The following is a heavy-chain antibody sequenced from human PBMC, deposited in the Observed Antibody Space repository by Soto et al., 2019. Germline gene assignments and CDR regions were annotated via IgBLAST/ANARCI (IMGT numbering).Heavy chain of an antibody. CDR2: INHSGST. V-gene: IGHV4-34*01. CDR3: ARRVTRPYYYCYGMDV. CDR1: GGSVSGYY. Sequence: PSETLSLTCAVYGGSVSGYYWSWIRQPPGKGLEWIGEINHSGSTNYNPSLKGRFTISVDTSKNQFSLKLSSVTAADTAVYYCARRVTRPYYYCYGMDVWGQGTTVTVSS. D-gene: IGHD4-4*01. J-gene: IGHJ6*02.